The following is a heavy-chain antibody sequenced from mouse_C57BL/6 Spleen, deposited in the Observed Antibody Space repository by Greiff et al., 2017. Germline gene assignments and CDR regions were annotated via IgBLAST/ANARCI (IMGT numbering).Heavy chain of an antibody. CDR2: IDPETGGT. J-gene: IGHJ2*01. Sequence: QVQLQQSGAELVRPGASVTLSCKASGYTFTDYEMHWVKQTPVHGLEWIGAIDPETGGTAYNQKFKGKAILTADKSSSTAYMELRSLTSEDSAVYYCTRSVANWVYFDYWGQGTTLTVSS. D-gene: IGHD4-1*01. CDR1: GYTFTDYE. V-gene: IGHV1-15*01. CDR3: TRSVANWVYFDY.